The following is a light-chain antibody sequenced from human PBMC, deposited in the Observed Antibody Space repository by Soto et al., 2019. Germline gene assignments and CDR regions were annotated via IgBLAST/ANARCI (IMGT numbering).Light chain of an antibody. CDR3: LQHHTYPFT. Sequence: DIQMTQSPSSLSASVGDRVTLTCRASQVIGNNLGWYQQKPGKAPKRLIYAAYTLEGGVPSRFSGSGSATEFTLTISSLQPEDFATYYCLQHHTYPFTFGHGTKLEI. J-gene: IGKJ2*01. CDR1: QVIGNN. V-gene: IGKV1-17*01. CDR2: AAY.